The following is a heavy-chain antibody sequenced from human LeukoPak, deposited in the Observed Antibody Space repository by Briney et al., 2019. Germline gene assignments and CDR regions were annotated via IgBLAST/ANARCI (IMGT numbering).Heavy chain of an antibody. J-gene: IGHJ4*02. V-gene: IGHV3-11*04. D-gene: IGHD3-22*01. CDR3: ARDGAYDRRSRNFDY. Sequence: PGGSLRLSCAASGFTFSDYYMSWIRQAPGKGLEWVSYISSSGSTIYYADSVKGRFTISRDNAKNSLYLQMNSLRAEDTAVYYCARDGAYDRRSRNFDYWGQGTLVTVSS. CDR2: ISSSGSTI. CDR1: GFTFSDYY.